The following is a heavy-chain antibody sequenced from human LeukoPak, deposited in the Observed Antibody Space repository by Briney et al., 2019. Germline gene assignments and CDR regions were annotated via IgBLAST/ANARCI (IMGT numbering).Heavy chain of an antibody. Sequence: GGSLRLSCAASGFTVSGNYMSWVRQAPGKGLEWVSAISGSGGSTYYADSVKGRFTISRDNSKNTLYLQMNSLRAEDTAVYYCAKGGVRGVIWLSPGDFDYWGQGTLVTVSS. CDR2: ISGSGGST. V-gene: IGHV3-23*01. D-gene: IGHD3-10*01. CDR1: GFTVSGNY. J-gene: IGHJ4*02. CDR3: AKGGVRGVIWLSPGDFDY.